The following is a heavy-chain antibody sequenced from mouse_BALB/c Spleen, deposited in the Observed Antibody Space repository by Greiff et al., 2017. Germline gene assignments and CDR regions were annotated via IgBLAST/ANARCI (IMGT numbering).Heavy chain of an antibody. D-gene: IGHD2-14*01. CDR3: ARDRYDKGYAMDY. CDR2: ISYSGST. CDR1: GYSITSDYA. Sequence: EVKVEESGPGLVKPSQSLSLTCTVTGYSITSDYAWNWIRQFPGNKLEWMGYISYSGSTSYNPSLKSRISITRDTSKNQFFLQLNSVTTEDTATYYCARDRYDKGYAMDYWGQGTSVTVSS. V-gene: IGHV3-2*02. J-gene: IGHJ4*01.